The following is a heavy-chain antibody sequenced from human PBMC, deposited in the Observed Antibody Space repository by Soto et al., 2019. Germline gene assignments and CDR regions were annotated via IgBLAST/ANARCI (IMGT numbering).Heavy chain of an antibody. CDR2: IYYSGST. Sequence: PSVTLSLTCTVSGGSISSGGYSWRWIRQTPGKGLGWIGYIYYSGSTYYNPSLKSRVTISVDTSKNQFSLKLSSVTSAATAVYYCARYFNWFEPWGQGTLVTVSS. CDR3: ARYFNWFEP. CDR1: GGSISSGGYS. J-gene: IGHJ5*02. V-gene: IGHV4-31*03.